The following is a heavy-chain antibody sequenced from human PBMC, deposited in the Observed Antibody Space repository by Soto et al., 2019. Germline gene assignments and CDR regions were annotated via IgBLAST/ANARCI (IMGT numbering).Heavy chain of an antibody. D-gene: IGHD6-19*01. CDR1: GGSISSGGYS. J-gene: IGHJ5*02. V-gene: IGHV4-30-2*01. Sequence: QLQLQESGSGLVKPSQTLSLTCAVSGGSISSGGYSWSWIRQPPGKVLEWIGYIYHSGSTCYNPSPETRVTISVDGSKNQFSRKLSPVTAADTAVYYCARTPAARDNSGWYVGWFDPWGQGTLVAVSA. CDR3: ARTPAARDNSGWYVGWFDP. CDR2: IYHSGST.